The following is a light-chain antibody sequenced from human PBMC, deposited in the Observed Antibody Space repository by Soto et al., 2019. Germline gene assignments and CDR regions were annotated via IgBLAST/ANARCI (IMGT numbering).Light chain of an antibody. J-gene: IGKJ5*01. CDR2: GAS. V-gene: IGKV3-20*01. CDR3: HQYATLPIT. CDR1: QHVIDNY. Sequence: EIVLTQSPGTLSLSPGERGTLSCRASQHVIDNYVGWYQQKPGQAPRLLIYGASIRATGIPDRFSGSGSGTDFTLTISGLQPEDFAVYFCHQYATLPITFGQGTRLEVK.